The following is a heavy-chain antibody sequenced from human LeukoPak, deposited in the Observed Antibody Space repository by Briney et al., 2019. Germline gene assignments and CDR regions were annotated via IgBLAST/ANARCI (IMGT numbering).Heavy chain of an antibody. D-gene: IGHD1-26*01. CDR3: ARDSGSYYPLDY. CDR1: GFTFSSYS. V-gene: IGHV3-21*01. CDR2: ISSSSSYI. J-gene: IGHJ4*02. Sequence: GGTLRLSCAASGFTFSSYSMNWVRQAPGKGLEWVSSISSSSSYIYYADSVKGRFTISRDNAKNSLYLQMNSLRAEDTAVYYCARDSGSYYPLDYWGQGTLVTVSS.